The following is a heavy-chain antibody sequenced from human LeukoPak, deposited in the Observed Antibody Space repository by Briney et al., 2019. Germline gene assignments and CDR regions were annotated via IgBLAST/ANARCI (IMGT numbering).Heavy chain of an antibody. J-gene: IGHJ6*02. Sequence: GGSLRLSCAASGFTFSSYSMNWVRQAPGKGLEWVSYISSSSSTIYYADSVKGRFTISRDNSKNTLYLQMNSLRAEDTAVYYCAKVGYDFWSGYYIGYYYGMDVWGQGTTVTVSS. CDR3: AKVGYDFWSGYYIGYYYGMDV. CDR1: GFTFSSYS. V-gene: IGHV3-48*01. CDR2: ISSSSSTI. D-gene: IGHD3-3*01.